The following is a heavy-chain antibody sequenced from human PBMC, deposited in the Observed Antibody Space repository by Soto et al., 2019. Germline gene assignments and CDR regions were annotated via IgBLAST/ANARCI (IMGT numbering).Heavy chain of an antibody. CDR3: ARDFAYFDS. CDR2: INHSGST. D-gene: IGHD3-3*01. V-gene: IGHV4-34*01. CDR1: GGSFSGYY. Sequence: ASETLSLTCAVYGGSFSGYYWSWIRQPPGKGLEWIGEINHSGSTNYNPSLKSRVTISVDTSKNQFSLKLSSVTAADTAVYFCARDFAYFDSWGQGTLVTVSS. J-gene: IGHJ4*02.